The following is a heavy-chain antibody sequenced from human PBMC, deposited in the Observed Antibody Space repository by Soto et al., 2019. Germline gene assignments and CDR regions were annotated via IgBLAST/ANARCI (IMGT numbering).Heavy chain of an antibody. CDR1: GFTFSIYV. J-gene: IGHJ4*02. V-gene: IGHV3-23*01. CDR3: AKSPYYDFWSGLDRYFDY. CDR2: ISGSGGST. Sequence: PGGSLRLSCAASGFTFSIYVMSWVCQAQGKGLEWVSAISGSGGSTYYADSVKGRFTISRDNSKNTLYLQMNSLRAEDTAVYYCAKSPYYDFWSGLDRYFDYWGQGTLVTVSS. D-gene: IGHD3-3*01.